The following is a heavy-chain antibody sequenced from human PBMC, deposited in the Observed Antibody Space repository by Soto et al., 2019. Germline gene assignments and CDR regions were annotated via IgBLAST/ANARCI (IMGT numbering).Heavy chain of an antibody. CDR3: ARESSQVSGYDRWGVHYYYYMDV. CDR2: IKQDGSEK. CDR1: GFTFSSYW. D-gene: IGHD5-12*01. Sequence: GGSLRLSCAASGFTFSSYWMSWVRQAPGKGLEWVANIKQDGSEKYYVDSVKGRFTISRDNAKNSLYLQMNSLRAEDTAVYYCARESSQVSGYDRWGVHYYYYMDVWGKGTTVTVSS. V-gene: IGHV3-7*01. J-gene: IGHJ6*03.